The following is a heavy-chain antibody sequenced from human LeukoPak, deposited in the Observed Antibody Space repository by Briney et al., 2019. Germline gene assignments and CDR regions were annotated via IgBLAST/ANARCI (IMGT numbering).Heavy chain of an antibody. CDR3: ARLDYDYVWGSYRHNWFDP. J-gene: IGHJ5*02. Sequence: SETLSLTCTVSGGSISSSSYYWGWIRQPPGKGVEWIGSIYYSGGTYYNPSLKSRLTISVDTCKNQFSLKLSSVTAADTAVYYCARLDYDYVWGSYRHNWFDPWGQGTLVTVSS. CDR1: GGSISSSSYY. CDR2: IYYSGGT. D-gene: IGHD3-16*02. V-gene: IGHV4-39*01.